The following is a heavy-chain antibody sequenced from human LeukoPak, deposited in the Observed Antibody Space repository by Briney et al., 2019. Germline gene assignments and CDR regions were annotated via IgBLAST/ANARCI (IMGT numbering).Heavy chain of an antibody. V-gene: IGHV3-74*03. J-gene: IGHJ4*02. CDR1: GFTFRTYW. Sequence: PGGSLRLSCTASGFTFRTYWINWVRQSPGKGLVWVALINGDGSTTTHADSVKGRFTISRDNAKSTAYLQMNSLRDEDTAVYFCARDYAGSPDYWGQGTLVTVSA. CDR2: INGDGSTT. CDR3: ARDYAGSPDY. D-gene: IGHD3-10*01.